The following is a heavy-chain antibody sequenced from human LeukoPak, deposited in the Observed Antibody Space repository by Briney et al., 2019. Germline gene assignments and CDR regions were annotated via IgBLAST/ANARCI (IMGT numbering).Heavy chain of an antibody. CDR3: ASHHYFGSGSVRGWFDP. CDR1: GVSISSSSYY. D-gene: IGHD3-10*01. V-gene: IGHV4-39*07. Sequence: SETLSLTCNISGVSISSSSYYWAWIRQPPGMGRGWIVTIYHSGSTDYNPSLKSQGTISVDPSNNQLSLKVKTLTAADTAVYYCASHHYFGSGSVRGWFDPWGQGTLVTVPS. J-gene: IGHJ5*02. CDR2: IYHSGST.